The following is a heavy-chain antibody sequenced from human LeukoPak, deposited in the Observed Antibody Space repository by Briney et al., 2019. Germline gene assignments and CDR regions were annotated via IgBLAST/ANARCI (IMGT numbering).Heavy chain of an antibody. V-gene: IGHV7-4-1*02. Sequence: ASVKVSCKASGGTFSSYAISWVRQAPGQGLEWMGWINTNTGNPTYAQGFTGRFVFSLDTSVSTAYLQISSLKAEDTAVYYCARDSKLFGGSGNYYNLDYWGQGTLVTVSS. D-gene: IGHD3-10*01. CDR1: GGTFSSYA. J-gene: IGHJ4*02. CDR3: ARDSKLFGGSGNYYNLDY. CDR2: INTNTGNP.